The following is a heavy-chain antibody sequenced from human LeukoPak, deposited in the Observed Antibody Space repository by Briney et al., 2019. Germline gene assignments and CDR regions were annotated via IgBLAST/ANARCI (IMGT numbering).Heavy chain of an antibody. D-gene: IGHD3-9*01. CDR3: TTELPYYDIVTGYNYFDY. V-gene: IGHV3-15*01. J-gene: IGHJ4*02. CDR2: IKSKTDGGTT. CDR1: GFTFSNAW. Sequence: GGSLRLSCAASGFTFSNAWMSWVRQAPGKGLEWVGRIKSKTDGGTTDYAAPVKGRFTISRDDSKNTLYLQMNSLKTEDTAVYYCTTELPYYDIVTGYNYFDYWGQGTLVTVSS.